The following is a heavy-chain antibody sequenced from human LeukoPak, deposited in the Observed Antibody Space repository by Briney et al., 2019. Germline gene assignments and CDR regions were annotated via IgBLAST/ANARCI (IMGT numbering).Heavy chain of an antibody. CDR2: INRDGSST. CDR3: ARADFDWLSYFDY. V-gene: IGHV3-74*01. J-gene: IGHJ4*02. D-gene: IGHD3-9*01. CDR1: GFTFNTYW. Sequence: GGSLRLSCAASGFTFNTYWMHWVRHAPGKGLVWVSRINRDGSSTGYADSVKGRFTISRDNAKNTLYLQMNSLRVEDTAVYYCARADFDWLSYFDYWGQGTLVTVSS.